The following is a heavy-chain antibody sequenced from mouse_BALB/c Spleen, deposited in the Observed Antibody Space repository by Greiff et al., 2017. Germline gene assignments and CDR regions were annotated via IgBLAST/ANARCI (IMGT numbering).Heavy chain of an antibody. J-gene: IGHJ3*01. V-gene: IGHV1-14*01. CDR2: INPYNDGT. D-gene: IGHD1-1*01. Sequence: EVQLQQSGPELVKPGASVKMSCKASGYTFTSYVMHWVKQKPGQGLEWLGYINPYNDGTKYNEKFKGKATLTSDKSSSTAYMELSSLTSEDSAVYYCAREEDYYGSRAWFAYWGQGTLVTVSA. CDR3: AREEDYYGSRAWFAY. CDR1: GYTFTSYV.